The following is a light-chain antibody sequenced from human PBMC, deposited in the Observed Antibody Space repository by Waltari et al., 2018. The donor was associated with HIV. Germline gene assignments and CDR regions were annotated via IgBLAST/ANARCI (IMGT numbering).Light chain of an antibody. CDR3: QQYNSLPVT. V-gene: IGKV1-12*01. CDR2: GAT. J-gene: IGKJ3*01. CDR1: QGISDW. Sequence: DIQLTQSPSFVSASVGDEVTITCRASQGISDWVAWYQLQPNKAPKLLIFGATRLHTGVPSRFSGCGHGTNFSLTIGRLQTEDFETYFCQQYNSLPVTFGPGTQVDAK.